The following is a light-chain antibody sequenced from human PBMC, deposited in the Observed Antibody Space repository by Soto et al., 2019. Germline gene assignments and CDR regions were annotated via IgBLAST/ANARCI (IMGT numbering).Light chain of an antibody. Sequence: QSALTQPASVSGSPGQSITISCTGTSSDVGSYNLVSWYQQHPGKAPKLMIYEGSKWPSGVSNRFSGSKSGNTASLTISGLQAEDEADYYCCSYAGISTSVVFGGGTKLTVL. V-gene: IGLV2-23*01. CDR2: EGS. J-gene: IGLJ2*01. CDR3: CSYAGISTSVV. CDR1: SSDVGSYNL.